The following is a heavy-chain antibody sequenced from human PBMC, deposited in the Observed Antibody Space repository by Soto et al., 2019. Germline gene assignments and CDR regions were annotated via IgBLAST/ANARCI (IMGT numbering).Heavy chain of an antibody. CDR2: ISSSSSYI. D-gene: IGHD3-10*01. CDR1: GFTFSSYS. V-gene: IGHV3-21*01. Sequence: KPGGSLRLSCAASGFTFSSYSMNWVRQAPGKGLEWVSSISSSSSYIYYADSVKGRFTISRDNAKNSLYLQMNSLRAEDTAVYYCAREGGGYGSGSYYNRTFDYWGQGTLVTVSS. J-gene: IGHJ4*02. CDR3: AREGGGYGSGSYYNRTFDY.